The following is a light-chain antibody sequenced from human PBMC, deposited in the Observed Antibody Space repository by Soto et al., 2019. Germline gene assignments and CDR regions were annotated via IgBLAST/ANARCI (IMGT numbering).Light chain of an antibody. V-gene: IGKV1-39*01. CDR2: AAS. J-gene: IGKJ1*01. Sequence: DIQMTQSPSSLSASVGDRVTITCRASQRISRFLSWYKQMPVKAPKLLIYAASTLQSGVPSGFSGSESGTDFTLNISRLQPEDFATYYCLQTYSTPWTFGQGTKVEIK. CDR1: QRISRF. CDR3: LQTYSTPWT.